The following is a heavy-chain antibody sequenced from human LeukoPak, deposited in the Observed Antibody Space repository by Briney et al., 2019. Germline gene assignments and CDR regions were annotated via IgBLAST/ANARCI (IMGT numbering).Heavy chain of an antibody. Sequence: GGSLRLSCAASGFTFSSYSMNWVRQAPGKGLEWVSSISSSSSYIYYADSVKGRFTISRDNAKNSLYLQMNSLRAEDTAVYYCARVSCSGTSCYRGDYWGQGTLVTVSS. J-gene: IGHJ4*02. V-gene: IGHV3-21*01. CDR1: GFTFSSYS. CDR3: ARVSCSGTSCYRGDY. D-gene: IGHD2-2*01. CDR2: ISSSSSYI.